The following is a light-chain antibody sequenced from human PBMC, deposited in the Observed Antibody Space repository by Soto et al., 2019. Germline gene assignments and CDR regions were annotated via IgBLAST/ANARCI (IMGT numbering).Light chain of an antibody. CDR1: SSDVGGYDH. V-gene: IGLV2-14*03. CDR2: DVT. Sequence: SALTQPASVSGSPGQSITISCTGTSSDVGGYDHVSWYQQHPGKAPKLIIYDVTVRPSGISPRFSGSKSDNTASLAVSGLQPEDEADYYCSSYTNKDTLLFGGGTKLTVL. CDR3: SSYTNKDTLL. J-gene: IGLJ3*02.